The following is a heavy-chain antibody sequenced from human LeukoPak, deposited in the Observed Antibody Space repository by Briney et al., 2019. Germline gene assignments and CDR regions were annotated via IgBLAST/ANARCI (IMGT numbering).Heavy chain of an antibody. D-gene: IGHD3-10*01. Sequence: PGGSLRLSCAASGFTVSSNYMSWVRQAPGKGLEWVSVIYSGGSTYYADSVKGRFTISRDNSKNTLYLQMNSLRAEDTAVYYCAREAITMVQGVDFGYYYYMDVWGKGTTVTVSS. CDR2: IYSGGST. CDR1: GFTVSSNY. J-gene: IGHJ6*03. CDR3: AREAITMVQGVDFGYYYYMDV. V-gene: IGHV3-53*01.